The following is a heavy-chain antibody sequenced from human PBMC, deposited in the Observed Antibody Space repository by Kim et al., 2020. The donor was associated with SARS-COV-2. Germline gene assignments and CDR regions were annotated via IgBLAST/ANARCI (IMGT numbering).Heavy chain of an antibody. CDR2: IIPILGIA. V-gene: IGHV1-69*04. J-gene: IGHJ4*02. D-gene: IGHD3-3*01. CDR3: ARDLGIFGVVTHFDY. Sequence: ISWVRQAPGQGLEWMGRIIPILGIANYAQKFQGRVTITADKSTSTAYMELSSLRSEDTAVYYCARDLGIFGVVTHFDYWGQGTLVTVSS.